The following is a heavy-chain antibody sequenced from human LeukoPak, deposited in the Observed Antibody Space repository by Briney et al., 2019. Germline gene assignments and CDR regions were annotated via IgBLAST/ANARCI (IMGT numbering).Heavy chain of an antibody. CDR1: GFTFSSYG. CDR2: ISGSGGST. J-gene: IGHJ4*02. CDR3: AKAPVTSCRGAYCYPFYS. Sequence: PGGSLRLSCAASGFTFSSYGMSWVRQAPGKGLERVSAISGSGGSTYYADSVKGRFTISRDTSKSTLYLQMNSLRAEDAAVYFCAKAPVTSCRGAYCYPFYSWGQRALVTVSS. D-gene: IGHD2-21*01. V-gene: IGHV3-23*01.